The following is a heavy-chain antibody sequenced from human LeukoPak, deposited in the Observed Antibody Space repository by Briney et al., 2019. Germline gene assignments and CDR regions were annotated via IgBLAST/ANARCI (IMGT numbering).Heavy chain of an antibody. J-gene: IGHJ4*02. D-gene: IGHD6-13*01. CDR3: ARGRGGYSSSWYASH. Sequence: GGSLRLSCAASGFTFSSYGMSWVRQAPGKGLEWVAVISYDGSNKYYADSVKGRFTISRDNSKNTLYLQMNSLRAEDTAVYYCARGRGGYSSSWYASHWGQGTLVTVSS. V-gene: IGHV3-30*03. CDR2: ISYDGSNK. CDR1: GFTFSSYG.